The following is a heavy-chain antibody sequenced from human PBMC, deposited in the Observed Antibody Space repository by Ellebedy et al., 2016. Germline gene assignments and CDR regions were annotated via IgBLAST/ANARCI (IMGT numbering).Heavy chain of an antibody. CDR3: VRHSSYYYFGMDA. V-gene: IGHV4-59*08. CDR1: GGSISSYY. J-gene: IGHJ6*02. Sequence: SETLSLXCTVSGGSISSYYWSWIRQPPGKGLEWIGQIHYSGNTNYNPSLKSRVSISVDTSKNQLSLRMTSVTAADTALYYCVRHSSYYYFGMDAWGQGTAVTVSS. CDR2: IHYSGNT.